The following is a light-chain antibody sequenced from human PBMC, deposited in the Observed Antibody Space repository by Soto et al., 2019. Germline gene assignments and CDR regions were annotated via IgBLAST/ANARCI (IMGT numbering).Light chain of an antibody. CDR2: ENN. Sequence: QSVLTQPPSVSAAPGQKVTISCSGSSSNIGNNYVSWYQQLPGTAPKLLIYENNKRPSGIPDRFSGSKSGTSATLGITGLQTGDEADYYWGTWDSSLSANWVFGGGTKRPVL. V-gene: IGLV1-51*02. CDR1: SSNIGNNY. CDR3: GTWDSSLSANWV. J-gene: IGLJ3*02.